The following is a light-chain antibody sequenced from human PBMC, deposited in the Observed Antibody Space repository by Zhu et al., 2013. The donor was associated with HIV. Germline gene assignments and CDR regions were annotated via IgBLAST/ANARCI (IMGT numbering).Light chain of an antibody. CDR3: QQYNSYSWT. CDR1: QKIDSF. Sequence: DIQMTQSPSIVSASIGDRVTLTCRASQKIDSFLAWFHQRPGKAPDLLIYKSSTLQTGVSSRFRGSGSGTEFTLTISSLQPDDFATYYCQQYNSYSWTFGQGTKVEIK. J-gene: IGKJ1*01. CDR2: KSS. V-gene: IGKV1-5*03.